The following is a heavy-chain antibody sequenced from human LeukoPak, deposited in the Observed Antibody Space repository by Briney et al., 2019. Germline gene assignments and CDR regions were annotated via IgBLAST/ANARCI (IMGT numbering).Heavy chain of an antibody. D-gene: IGHD6-13*01. J-gene: IGHJ3*02. CDR1: GGTFSSYA. CDR3: AQMGIAAVDI. Sequence: GASVKVSCKASGGTFSSYALSWVRQVSGQGLEWMGGIIPIFATTKYAQKFQGRVTITADEATTTVYMELSSLTPEDTAVYYCAQMGIAAVDIWGQGTMVTVSS. CDR2: IIPIFATT. V-gene: IGHV1-69*13.